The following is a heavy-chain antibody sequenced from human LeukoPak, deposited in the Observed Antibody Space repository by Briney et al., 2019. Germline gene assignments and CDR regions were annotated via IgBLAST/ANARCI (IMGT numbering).Heavy chain of an antibody. CDR2: INPNSGGT. V-gene: IGHV1-2*02. D-gene: IGHD2-2*01. Sequence: ASVKVSCKASGYTFTGYYIHWVRQAPGQGLEWMGWINPNSGGTNYAQKFQGRVTMTRDTSISTAYMELSRLRSDDTAVYYCARGPYCSSTSCSPMDVWGKGTTVTVSS. CDR1: GYTFTGYY. CDR3: ARGPYCSSTSCSPMDV. J-gene: IGHJ6*03.